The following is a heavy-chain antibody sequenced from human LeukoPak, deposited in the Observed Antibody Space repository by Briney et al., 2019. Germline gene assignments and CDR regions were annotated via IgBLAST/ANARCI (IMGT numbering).Heavy chain of an antibody. CDR2: ISAYNGNT. CDR1: GYTFTTYG. V-gene: IGHV1-18*01. D-gene: IGHD6-13*01. CDR3: ARGSLVRSSPIGDY. J-gene: IGHJ4*02. Sequence: GASVKVSCKALGYTFTTYGISWVRQAPGQGLEGMGWISAYNGNTNYAQKLQGRVTMTTDTSTSTAYMELRSLRSDDTAVYYCARGSLVRSSPIGDYWGQGTLVTVSS.